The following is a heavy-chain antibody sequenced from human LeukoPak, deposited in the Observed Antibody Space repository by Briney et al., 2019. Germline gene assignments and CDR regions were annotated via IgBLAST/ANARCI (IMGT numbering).Heavy chain of an antibody. J-gene: IGHJ5*02. D-gene: IGHD2-2*01. CDR2: IKQDGSEK. CDR1: GFTFSTYW. Sequence: GGSLRLSCAASGFTFSTYWVRWVRQAPGKGGEGVANIKQDGSEKYYVDSVKGRFTISRDNAKNSLYLQMNSLRAEDTAVYYCARIGLGYCSSTSCPSWFDHWGQGTLVTVSS. V-gene: IGHV3-7*03. CDR3: ARIGLGYCSSTSCPSWFDH.